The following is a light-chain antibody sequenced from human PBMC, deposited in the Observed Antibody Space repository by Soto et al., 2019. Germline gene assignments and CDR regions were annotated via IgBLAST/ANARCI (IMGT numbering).Light chain of an antibody. CDR2: GNS. CDR1: SSNIGAGYD. V-gene: IGLV1-40*01. J-gene: IGLJ3*02. CDR3: QSYDSSLSGWV. Sequence: QSVLTQPPSVSGAPGQRVTISFTGSSSNIGAGYDVHWCQQLPGTAPKLLISGNSNRPSGVPDRFSGSKSGTSASLAITGLQAEDEADYYCQSYDSSLSGWVFGGGTKLTVL.